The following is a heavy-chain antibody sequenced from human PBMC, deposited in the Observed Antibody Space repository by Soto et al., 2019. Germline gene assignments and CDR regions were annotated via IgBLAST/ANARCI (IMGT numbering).Heavy chain of an antibody. Sequence: GGSLRLSCAAPGFTFSSYSMNWVRQAPGKGLEWVSSISSSSSYIYYADSVKGRFTISRDNAKNSLYLQMNSLRAEDTAVYYCARDPSVEQQLVRDNSFDPWGQGTLVTVSS. V-gene: IGHV3-21*01. D-gene: IGHD6-13*01. CDR3: ARDPSVEQQLVRDNSFDP. J-gene: IGHJ5*02. CDR2: ISSSSSYI. CDR1: GFTFSSYS.